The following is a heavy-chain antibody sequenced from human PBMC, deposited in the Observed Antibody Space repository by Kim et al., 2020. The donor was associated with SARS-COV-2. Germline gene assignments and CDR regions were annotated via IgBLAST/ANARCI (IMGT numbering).Heavy chain of an antibody. D-gene: IGHD3-10*01. CDR2: ST. Sequence: STYYNPSLKSRVTISVDTSKNQFSLKLSSVTAADTAVYYCAGSFPFFDYWGQGTLVTVSS. V-gene: IGHV4-39*01. CDR3: AGSFPFFDY. J-gene: IGHJ4*02.